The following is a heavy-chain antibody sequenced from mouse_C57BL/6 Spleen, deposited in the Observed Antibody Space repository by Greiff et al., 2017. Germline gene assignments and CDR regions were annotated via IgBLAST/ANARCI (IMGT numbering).Heavy chain of an antibody. CDR3: ARPNYGSPGDFGV. J-gene: IGHJ1*03. Sequence: QVQLQQPGAELVKPGASVKMSCKASGYTFTSSWITWVKQRPGQGLEWIGDIYPGSGSTNYNEKFKSKATLTVDTSSSTAYMQLSSLTSEDSAVEYCARPNYGSPGDFGVWGTRTTVTVSS. CDR2: IYPGSGST. CDR1: GYTFTSSW. V-gene: IGHV1-55*01. D-gene: IGHD1-1*01.